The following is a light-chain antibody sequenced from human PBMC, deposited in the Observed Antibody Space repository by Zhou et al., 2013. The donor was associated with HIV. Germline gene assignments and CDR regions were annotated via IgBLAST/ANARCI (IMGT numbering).Light chain of an antibody. CDR3: MQVLQTPRT. CDR2: LGS. Sequence: DIVMTQSPLSLPVTPGEPASISCRSSQSLLHSNGYNYLDWYRQKPGQSPQLLIYLGSNRASGVPDRFSGSGSGTDFTLKISRVEAEDVGVYYCMQVLQTPRTFGQGTKVEIK. J-gene: IGKJ1*01. CDR1: QSLLHSNGYNY. V-gene: IGKV2-28*01.